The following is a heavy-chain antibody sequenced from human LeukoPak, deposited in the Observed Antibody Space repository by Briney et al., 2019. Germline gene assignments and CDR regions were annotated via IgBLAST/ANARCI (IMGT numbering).Heavy chain of an antibody. J-gene: IGHJ4*02. V-gene: IGHV1-18*01. Sequence: ASVKVSCKASGYTFTSYGISWVRQAPGQGLEWMGWISAYNGNTNYAQKLQGRVTMTTDASTSTAYMELRSLRSDDTAVYYCARDYDFWSGYLGGYWGQGALVTVSS. CDR2: ISAYNGNT. CDR1: GYTFTSYG. CDR3: ARDYDFWSGYLGGY. D-gene: IGHD3-3*01.